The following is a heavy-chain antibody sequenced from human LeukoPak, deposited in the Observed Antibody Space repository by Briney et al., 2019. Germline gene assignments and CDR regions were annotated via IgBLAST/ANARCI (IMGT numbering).Heavy chain of an antibody. CDR3: ARDSLGNDDSSGYV. V-gene: IGHV4-30-4*08. CDR2: IYYSGST. J-gene: IGHJ4*02. Sequence: SETLSLTCTVSGGSISGCSYYWGWIRQPPGKGLEWIGYIYYSGSTYYNPSLKSRVTISVDTSKNQFSLKLSSVTAADTAVYYCARDSLGNDDSSGYVWGQGTLVTVSS. CDR1: GGSISGCSYY. D-gene: IGHD3-22*01.